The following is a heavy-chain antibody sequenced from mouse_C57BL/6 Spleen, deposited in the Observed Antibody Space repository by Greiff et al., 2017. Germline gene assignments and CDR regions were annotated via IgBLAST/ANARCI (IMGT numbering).Heavy chain of an antibody. CDR2: ISDGGSYT. D-gene: IGHD2-3*01. CDR1: GFTFSSYA. CDR3: ARDERGYYDY. V-gene: IGHV5-4*01. J-gene: IGHJ2*01. Sequence: EVQGVESGGGLVKPGGSLKLSCAASGFTFSSYAMSWVRQTPEKRLEWVATISDGGSYTYYPDNVKGRFTISRDNAKNNLYLQMSHLKSEDTAMYYCARDERGYYDYWGQGTTLTVSS.